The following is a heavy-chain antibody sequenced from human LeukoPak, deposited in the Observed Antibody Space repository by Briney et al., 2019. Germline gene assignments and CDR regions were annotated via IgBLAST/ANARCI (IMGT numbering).Heavy chain of an antibody. CDR3: ARDVDTAMVPYFDY. CDR2: IYHSGST. CDR1: GYSISSGYY. J-gene: IGHJ4*02. D-gene: IGHD5-18*01. Sequence: SETLSLTCAVSGYSISSGYYWGWIRQPPGKGLEWIGSIYHSGSTYYNPSLKSRVTISVDTSKNQFSLKLSSVTAADTAVYYCARDVDTAMVPYFDYRGQGTLVTVSS. V-gene: IGHV4-38-2*02.